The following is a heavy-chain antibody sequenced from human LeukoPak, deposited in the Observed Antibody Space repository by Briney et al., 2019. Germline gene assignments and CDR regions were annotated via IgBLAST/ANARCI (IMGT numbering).Heavy chain of an antibody. J-gene: IGHJ4*02. CDR3: ARRGNGSFYYFDD. D-gene: IGHD1-26*01. V-gene: IGHV4-39*02. CDR1: GDSITSRSFY. CDR2: VYFNGRT. Sequence: SETLSLTCFVSGDSITSRSFYWGWIRQPPGKNLEWIGNVYFNGRTSYNPSLKTRVTISVDTSRNHFSLKLTSVTAADTAVYYCARRGNGSFYYFDDWGRGTLVTVSS.